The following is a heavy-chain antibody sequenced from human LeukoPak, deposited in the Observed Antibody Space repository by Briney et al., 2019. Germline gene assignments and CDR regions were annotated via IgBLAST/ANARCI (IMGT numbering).Heavy chain of an antibody. Sequence: PGGSLRLSCAASGFTFSNYNMNWVRQAPGKGLEWVSYISSSGSIYYADSVKGRFTISRDNSKNTLYLQMNSLRAEDTAVYYCAKGHIVATPELDPWGQGTLVTVSS. J-gene: IGHJ5*02. CDR3: AKGHIVATPELDP. V-gene: IGHV3-48*01. D-gene: IGHD5-12*01. CDR1: GFTFSNYN. CDR2: ISSSGSI.